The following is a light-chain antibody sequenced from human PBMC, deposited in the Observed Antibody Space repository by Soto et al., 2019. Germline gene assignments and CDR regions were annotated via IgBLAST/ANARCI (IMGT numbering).Light chain of an antibody. J-gene: IGKJ4*01. CDR2: GAS. CDR3: QQRSNWPRGLT. V-gene: IGKV3-11*01. Sequence: EIVMTQSPATLSVSPGERATLSCRASQSVSSDLAWYQQKPGQAPRVLIYGASTRATGIPARFSGSGSGTDFTLTISSLEPEDFAVYYCQQRSNWPRGLTFGGGTKVDI. CDR1: QSVSSD.